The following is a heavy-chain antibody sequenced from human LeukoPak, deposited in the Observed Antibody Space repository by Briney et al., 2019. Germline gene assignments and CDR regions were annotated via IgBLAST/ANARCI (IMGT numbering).Heavy chain of an antibody. V-gene: IGHV3-11*01. CDR1: GFIFSDYY. D-gene: IGHD2/OR15-2a*01. CDR2: ISSSGSTM. CDR3: ARDAARITRGRLCPDY. J-gene: IGHJ4*02. Sequence: GGSLRLSCAASGFIFSDYYMSWIRRAPGKGLEWVSYISSSGSTMYYTDSVKGRFTISRDDAKDSLYLQMNSLRAEDTAVYYCARDAARITRGRLCPDYWGQGTLVTVSS.